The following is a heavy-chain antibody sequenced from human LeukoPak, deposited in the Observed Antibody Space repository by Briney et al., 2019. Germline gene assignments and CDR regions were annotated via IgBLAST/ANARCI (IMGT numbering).Heavy chain of an antibody. J-gene: IGHJ4*02. D-gene: IGHD6-13*01. CDR3: ARQWSSSWYVDY. CDR1: GGSFSGYY. CDR2: INHSGST. Sequence: SETLSLTCAVYGGSFSGYYWSWIRQPPGKGLEWIGEINHSGSTNYNPSLKSRVTISVDTSKNQFSLKLSSVTAADTAVYYCARQWSSSWYVDYWGQGTLVTVSS. V-gene: IGHV4-34*01.